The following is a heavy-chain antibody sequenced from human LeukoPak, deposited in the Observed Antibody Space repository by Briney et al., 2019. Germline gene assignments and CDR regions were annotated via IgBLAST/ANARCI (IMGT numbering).Heavy chain of an antibody. D-gene: IGHD4-23*01. CDR3: ARDKSMNGGDVFDI. J-gene: IGHJ3*02. CDR2: ISGSGGTT. V-gene: IGHV3-23*01. Sequence: GGSLRLSCVAAGFTFSNYVMSWVRQAPGKGLEWVSSISGSGGTTYYGDSVKGRFTISRDNSRNTLYLRMNSLRAEDTAVYYCARDKSMNGGDVFDIWGQGTMVTVSS. CDR1: GFTFSNYV.